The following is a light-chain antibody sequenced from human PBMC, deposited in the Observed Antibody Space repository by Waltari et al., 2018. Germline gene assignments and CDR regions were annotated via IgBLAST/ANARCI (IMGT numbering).Light chain of an antibody. V-gene: IGLV3-1*01. CDR2: QDS. Sequence: SYELTLPPSVSVSQGQPASITCSGDKLGDKNSCWVQQKPGQSPVLVIYQDSKRPSGIPERFSGSNSGNTATLTISGTQAMDEADYYCQAWDSSTAHVVFGGGTKLTVL. CDR3: QAWDSSTAHVV. CDR1: KLGDKN. J-gene: IGLJ2*01.